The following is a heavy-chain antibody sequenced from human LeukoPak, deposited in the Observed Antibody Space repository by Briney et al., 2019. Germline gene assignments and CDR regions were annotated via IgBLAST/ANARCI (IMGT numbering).Heavy chain of an antibody. CDR2: IGSSSSYI. V-gene: IGHV3-21*01. Sequence: PGGSLRLSCAASGFTFSSYSMNWVRQAPGKGLEWVSSIGSSSSYIYNADSVKGRFTISRDNAKNSLYLQMNSLRAEDTAVYYCARDALLWFGELSLKNYGMDVWGQGTTVTVS. CDR3: ARDALLWFGELSLKNYGMDV. D-gene: IGHD3-10*01. CDR1: GFTFSSYS. J-gene: IGHJ6*02.